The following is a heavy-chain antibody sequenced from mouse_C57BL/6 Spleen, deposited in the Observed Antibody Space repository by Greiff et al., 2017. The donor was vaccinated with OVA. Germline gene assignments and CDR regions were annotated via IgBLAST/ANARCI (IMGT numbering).Heavy chain of an antibody. CDR3: TRGSYYYGSLDY. V-gene: IGHV5-9-1*02. CDR1: GFTFSSYA. CDR2: ISSGGDYI. Sequence: EVQRVESGEGLVKPGGSLKLSCAASGFTFSSYAMSWVRQTPEKRLEWVAYISSGGDYIYYADTVKGRFTISRDNARNTLYLQMSSLKSEDTAMYYCTRGSYYYGSLDYWGQGTTLTVSS. D-gene: IGHD1-1*01. J-gene: IGHJ2*01.